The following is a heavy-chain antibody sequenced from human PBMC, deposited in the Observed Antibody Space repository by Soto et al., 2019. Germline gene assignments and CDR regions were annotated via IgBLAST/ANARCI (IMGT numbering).Heavy chain of an antibody. J-gene: IGHJ6*02. V-gene: IGHV1-18*01. CDR3: ARLLRQQLGNYYYYGMDV. Sequence: GAPVKASCKASGYTFTSYAISSPRQAPGQGLEWMGWISAYNGNTNYAQKLQGRVTMTTDTSTSTAYMELRSLRSDDTAVYYCARLLRQQLGNYYYYGMDVWGQGTTVTVSS. D-gene: IGHD6-13*01. CDR2: ISAYNGNT. CDR1: GYTFTSYA.